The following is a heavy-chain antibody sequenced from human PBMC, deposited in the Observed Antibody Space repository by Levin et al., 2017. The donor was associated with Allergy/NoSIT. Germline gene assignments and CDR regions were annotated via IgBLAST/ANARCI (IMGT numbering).Heavy chain of an antibody. CDR1: GASVNSGTYY. J-gene: IGHJ5*02. CDR2: INTTGST. Sequence: PSETLSLTCTVSGASVNSGTYYWSWIRQPAGKGLEWIGRINTTGSTNYNPSLKSRVSISVDTSKNQFSLKLSSVTASDTAVYYCARDLGTAMNTVWFDPWGQGTLVTVSS. D-gene: IGHD5-18*01. V-gene: IGHV4-61*02. CDR3: ARDLGTAMNTVWFDP.